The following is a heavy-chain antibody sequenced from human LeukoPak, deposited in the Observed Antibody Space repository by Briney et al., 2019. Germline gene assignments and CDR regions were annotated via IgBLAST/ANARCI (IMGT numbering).Heavy chain of an antibody. CDR1: GYTFTDYG. V-gene: IGHV1-18*01. CDR2: ITTYNGNT. CDR3: ARLSPPIASFCSGGTCYSGGFDP. J-gene: IGHJ5*02. Sequence: ASVKVSCKASGYTFTDYGISWVRQAPGQGLEWMGWITTYNGNTYYAQKLQGRVTMAADTSTSTAYMELRSLRSDDTAVYYCARLSPPIASFCSGGTCYSGGFDPWGQGTLVTVSS. D-gene: IGHD2-15*01.